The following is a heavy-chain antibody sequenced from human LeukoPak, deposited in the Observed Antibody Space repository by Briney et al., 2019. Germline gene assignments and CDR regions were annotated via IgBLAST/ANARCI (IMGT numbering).Heavy chain of an antibody. V-gene: IGHV1-18*01. CDR1: GYTFTSYG. CDR2: ISAYNGNT. J-gene: IGHJ3*02. Sequence: ASVKVPCKASGYTFTSYGISWVRQAPGQGLEWMGWISAYNGNTNYAQKLQGRVTMTTDTSTSTAYMELRSLRSDDTAVYYCARALGYSSGWYGAFDIWGQGTMVTVSS. D-gene: IGHD6-19*01. CDR3: ARALGYSSGWYGAFDI.